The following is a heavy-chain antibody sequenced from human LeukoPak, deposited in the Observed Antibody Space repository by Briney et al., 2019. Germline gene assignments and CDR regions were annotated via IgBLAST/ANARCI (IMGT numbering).Heavy chain of an antibody. CDR2: FDPEDGET. Sequence: GASVKVSCKVSGYTLTELSMHWVRQAPGKGLEWMGGFDPEDGETIYAQKFQGRVTMTEDTSTDTAYMELSSLGSEDTAVYYCATAPIVGATFFDYWGQGTLVTVSS. J-gene: IGHJ4*02. V-gene: IGHV1-24*01. D-gene: IGHD1-26*01. CDR1: GYTLTELS. CDR3: ATAPIVGATFFDY.